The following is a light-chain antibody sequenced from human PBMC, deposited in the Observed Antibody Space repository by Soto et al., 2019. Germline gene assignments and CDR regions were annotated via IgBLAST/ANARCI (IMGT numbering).Light chain of an antibody. CDR1: SSNIGANI. J-gene: IGLJ2*01. CDR3: CSYGGSYTLI. V-gene: IGLV1-44*01. CDR2: DVT. Sequence: QSVLTQPPSASGTPGQRVTISCSGSSSNIGANIVNWYQQFPGTAPKLIISDVTNRPSGVPDRFSGSKSGNTASLTISGLQGEDEAEYYCCSYGGSYTLIFGGGTKVTVL.